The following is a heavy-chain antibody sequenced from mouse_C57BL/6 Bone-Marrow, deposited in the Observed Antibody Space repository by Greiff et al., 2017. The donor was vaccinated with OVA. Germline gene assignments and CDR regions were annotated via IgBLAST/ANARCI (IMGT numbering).Heavy chain of an antibody. CDR1: GFSLSTFGMG. CDR3: ARIGPLYYYGSSPYFDY. V-gene: IGHV8-8*01. CDR2: IWWDDDK. Sequence: QVTLKESGPGILQPSQTLSLTCSFSGFSLSTFGMGVGWIRQPSGKGLEWLAHIWWDDDKYYNPALKSRLTISKDTSKNQVFLKIANVDTADTATYYCARIGPLYYYGSSPYFDYWGQGTTLTVSS. D-gene: IGHD1-1*01. J-gene: IGHJ2*01.